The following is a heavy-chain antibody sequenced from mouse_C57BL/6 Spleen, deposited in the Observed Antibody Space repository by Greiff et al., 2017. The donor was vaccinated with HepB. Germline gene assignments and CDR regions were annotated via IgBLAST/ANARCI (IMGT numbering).Heavy chain of an antibody. CDR1: GYTFTTYP. J-gene: IGHJ1*03. D-gene: IGHD4-1*01. CDR3: ARRGTGKGWYFDV. CDR2: FHPYNDDT. V-gene: IGHV1-47*01. Sequence: VQRVESGAELVKPGASVKMSCKASGYTFTTYPIEWMKQNHGKSLEWIGNFHPYNDDTKYNEKFKGKATLTVEKSSSTVYLELSRLTSDDSAVYYCARRGTGKGWYFDVWGTGTTVTVSS.